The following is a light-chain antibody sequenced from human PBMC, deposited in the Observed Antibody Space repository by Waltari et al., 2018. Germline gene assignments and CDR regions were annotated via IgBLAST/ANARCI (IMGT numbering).Light chain of an antibody. CDR1: QTLSSNY. J-gene: IGKJ4*01. Sequence: EIVLTQSPGTLSLSPGESATLSCRASQTLSSNYLAWYQQKIGQAPRLLIYGASSRATGTPDRFSGGGSGTDFTLTISSLEPEDFAVYFCQQYGASPLTFGGGTKVEIK. V-gene: IGKV3-20*01. CDR2: GAS. CDR3: QQYGASPLT.